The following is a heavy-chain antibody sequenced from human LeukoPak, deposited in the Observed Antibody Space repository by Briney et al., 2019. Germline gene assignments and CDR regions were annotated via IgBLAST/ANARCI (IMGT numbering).Heavy chain of an antibody. CDR1: GGSISSGDYY. D-gene: IGHD1-14*01. Sequence: SQTLSLTCTVSGGSISSGDYYWSWIRQPPGKGLECIGYIYYSGSTYYNPSLKSRVTISVDTSKNQFSLKLSSVSAADTAVYYCARDQATTYYYYDMDVWGQGTTVTVSS. J-gene: IGHJ6*02. CDR2: IYYSGST. V-gene: IGHV4-30-4*01. CDR3: ARDQATTYYYYDMDV.